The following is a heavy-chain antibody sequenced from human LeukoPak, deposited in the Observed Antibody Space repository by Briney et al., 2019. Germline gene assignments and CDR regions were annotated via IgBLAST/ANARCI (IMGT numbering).Heavy chain of an antibody. V-gene: IGHV3-21*01. Sequence: GGSLRLSCAASGFTFSSYAMSWVRQAPGKGLEWVSSISSSSTYIYYADSVKGRFTISRDNANNSLYLQMNSLRVEDTAVYYCARERGAGLSSSWVDYWGQGTLVTVSS. J-gene: IGHJ4*02. CDR1: GFTFSSYA. CDR2: ISSSSTYI. CDR3: ARERGAGLSSSWVDY. D-gene: IGHD6-13*01.